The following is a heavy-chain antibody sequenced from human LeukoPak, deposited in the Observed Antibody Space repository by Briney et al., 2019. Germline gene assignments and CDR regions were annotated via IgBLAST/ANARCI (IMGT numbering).Heavy chain of an antibody. D-gene: IGHD5-18*01. Sequence: PGGSLRLSCAASGFTFSSYAVSWVRQAPGKGLEWVSAISGSGGSTYYADSVKGRFTISRDNSKNTLYLQMNSLRAEDTAVYYCAKTLDADTAMVKARTFDYWGQGTLVTVSS. J-gene: IGHJ4*02. CDR1: GFTFSSYA. V-gene: IGHV3-23*01. CDR3: AKTLDADTAMVKARTFDY. CDR2: ISGSGGST.